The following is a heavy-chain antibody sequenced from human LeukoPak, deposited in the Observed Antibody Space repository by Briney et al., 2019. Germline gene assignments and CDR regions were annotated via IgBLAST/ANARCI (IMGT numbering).Heavy chain of an antibody. Sequence: SETLSLTCSLSGGSISSSNYYWGWIRQSPGKGLEWIGSIYYSGSTYYNPSLKSRLTISVDTSKNQFSLQLSSVTAADTAVYYCVRQKITTSDYWGQGSMVTVSS. V-gene: IGHV4-39*01. CDR2: IYYSGST. D-gene: IGHD4-11*01. J-gene: IGHJ4*02. CDR1: GGSISSSNYY. CDR3: VRQKITTSDY.